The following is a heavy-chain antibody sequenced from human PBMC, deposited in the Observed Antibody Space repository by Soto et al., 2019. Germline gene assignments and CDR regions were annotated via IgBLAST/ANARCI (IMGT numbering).Heavy chain of an antibody. CDR2: ITPIYPTT. Sequence: QVQLVQSGAEVRKPGSSVQVSCKASGGTFYTYTFSWVRQAPGQGLEWMGSITPIYPTTNYAEKFQGRLTVTAYGFTNTAYMELNSLTSEDTAVYYCARIPRYSFPTSDDLDSRGQGTLVTVSS. V-gene: IGHV1-69*15. J-gene: IGHJ4*02. D-gene: IGHD5-18*01. CDR1: GGTFYTYT. CDR3: ARIPRYSFPTSDDLDS.